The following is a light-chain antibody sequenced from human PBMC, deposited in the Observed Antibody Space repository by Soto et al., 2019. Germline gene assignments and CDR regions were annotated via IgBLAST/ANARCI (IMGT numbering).Light chain of an antibody. Sequence: QSVLTQPPSVSGAPGQRVTISCTGSSSNIGAGYAVHWYQQLPGAVPRLVIHLNNNRPSGVPDRISGSKSGTSASLAITGLQAEDEADYYCQSYDISLSGYVFGTGTKVTVL. J-gene: IGLJ1*01. CDR3: QSYDISLSGYV. V-gene: IGLV1-40*01. CDR1: SSNIGAGYA. CDR2: LNN.